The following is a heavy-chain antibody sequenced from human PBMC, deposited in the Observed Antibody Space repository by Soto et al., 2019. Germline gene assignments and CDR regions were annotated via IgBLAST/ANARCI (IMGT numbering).Heavy chain of an antibody. CDR1: GGTFSSYA. CDR2: IIPIFGTA. Sequence: QVQLVQSGAEVKKPGSSVKVSCKASGGTFSSYAISWVRQAPGQGLEWMGGIIPIFGTANYAQKLQGRVTITADESTSTAYMELSSLRSEDTAVYYCARAIVVVTAANYYYYGMDVWGQGTTVTVSS. J-gene: IGHJ6*02. D-gene: IGHD2-21*02. V-gene: IGHV1-69*01. CDR3: ARAIVVVTAANYYYYGMDV.